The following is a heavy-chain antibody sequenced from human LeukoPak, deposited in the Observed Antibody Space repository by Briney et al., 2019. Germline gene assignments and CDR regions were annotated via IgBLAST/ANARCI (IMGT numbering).Heavy chain of an antibody. CDR1: GFTFSDYY. CDR2: ISSSSSDT. J-gene: IGHJ4*02. D-gene: IGHD3-16*01. Sequence: GGSLRLSCAASGFTFSDYYMTWIRPALGKGLGRVSYISSSSSDTKYADPVKGRFTISRDNARNSLYLQMNSLRAEDTAVYYCARGHTIMIYWGQGTLVTVSS. CDR3: ARGHTIMIY. V-gene: IGHV3-11*06.